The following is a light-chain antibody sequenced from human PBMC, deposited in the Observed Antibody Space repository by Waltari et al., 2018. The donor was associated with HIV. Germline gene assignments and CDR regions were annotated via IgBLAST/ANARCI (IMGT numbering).Light chain of an antibody. CDR3: ASWDDNLRHWV. CDR1: KSNIGTNF. V-gene: IGLV1-47*01. CDR2: RND. J-gene: IGLJ3*02. Sequence: QPKMTQAPSASKTPGQRIPMSCSGSKSNIGTNFIYWYQQIPGAAPRLVMARNDQRPAGVPDRFSGTKSGTSAFLAITNLRLDDEATYVCASWDDNLRHWVFGGGTKLTVL.